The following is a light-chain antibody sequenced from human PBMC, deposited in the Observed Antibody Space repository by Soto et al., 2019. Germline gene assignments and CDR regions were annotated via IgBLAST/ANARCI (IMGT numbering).Light chain of an antibody. Sequence: QSALTQPASVSGSPGQSITISCTGTSSDVGSYNLVSWYQQHPGKAPKLMIFEVTKRPSGVSNRFSGSQSRNTASLTISGLQAEDEADYYCCSYAGSSTWVFGGGTKVTVL. J-gene: IGLJ3*02. CDR1: SSDVGSYNL. V-gene: IGLV2-23*02. CDR2: EVT. CDR3: CSYAGSSTWV.